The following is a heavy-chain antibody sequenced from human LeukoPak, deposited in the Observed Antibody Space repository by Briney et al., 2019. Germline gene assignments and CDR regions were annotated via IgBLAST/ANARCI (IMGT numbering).Heavy chain of an antibody. Sequence: SETLSLTCTVSGGSISSSSYYWGWIRQPPGKGLEWIGSIYYSGSTYYNPSLKSRVTISVDTSKNQFSLKLSSVTAADTAVYYCARRLRGWNYFDYWGQGTLVTVSS. D-gene: IGHD1-1*01. CDR2: IYYSGST. CDR3: ARRLRGWNYFDY. V-gene: IGHV4-39*01. CDR1: GGSISSSSYY. J-gene: IGHJ4*02.